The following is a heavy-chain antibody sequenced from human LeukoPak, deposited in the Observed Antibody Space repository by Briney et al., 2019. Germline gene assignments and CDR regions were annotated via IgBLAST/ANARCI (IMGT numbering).Heavy chain of an antibody. CDR2: IKQDGSEK. CDR1: GFTFSSYW. J-gene: IGHJ4*02. D-gene: IGHD3-10*01. CDR3: ARTMWFAELLSPVDY. V-gene: IGHV3-7*01. Sequence: GGSLRLSCAASGFTFSSYWMSWVRQAPGKGLEWVANIKQDGSEKYYVDSVKGRFTISRDNAKNSLYLQMNSLRAEDTAVYYCARTMWFAELLSPVDYWGQGTLVTVSS.